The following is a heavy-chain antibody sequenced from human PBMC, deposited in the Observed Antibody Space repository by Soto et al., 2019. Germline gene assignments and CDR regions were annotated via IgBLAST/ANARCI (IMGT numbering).Heavy chain of an antibody. D-gene: IGHD2-2*01. J-gene: IGHJ6*02. Sequence: QVQLVRSGAEVKKPGSSVTVSCTASGGTFSSYAISWVRQAPGQGLEWMGGIIPISGTANYAQKFQGRVTITADESTSTAYMELSSLRSEDTAVYYCARTQGSSTSLEIYYYYYYGMDVWGQGTTVTVSS. V-gene: IGHV1-69*01. CDR2: IIPISGTA. CDR3: ARTQGSSTSLEIYYYYYYGMDV. CDR1: GGTFSSYA.